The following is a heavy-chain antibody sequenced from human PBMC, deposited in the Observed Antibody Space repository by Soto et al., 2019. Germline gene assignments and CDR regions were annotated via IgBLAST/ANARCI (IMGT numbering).Heavy chain of an antibody. CDR3: AKDGSGHPYYSDN. V-gene: IGHV4-4*02. D-gene: IGHD2-15*01. J-gene: IGHJ4*02. Sequence: QVQLQESGPGLVKPSGTLSLTCVVSGASISSNNWWSWVRQPPGKGLEWIGEIYHSGTTSYNPPLKSRVNMSVDKSKNQFSLKVTSVTAADTAVYFCAKDGSGHPYYSDNWGQGTLVTVSS. CDR1: GASISSNNW. CDR2: IYHSGTT.